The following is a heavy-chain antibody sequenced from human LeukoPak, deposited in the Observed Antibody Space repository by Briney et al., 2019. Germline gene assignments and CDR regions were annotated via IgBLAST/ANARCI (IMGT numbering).Heavy chain of an antibody. Sequence: ASVKFSCKASGYAFTSYGISWVRQAPGQGLEWMGWISAYNGNTNYAQKPQGRVTMTTNTSTSTAYMELGSLRSDDTAVYYCARRPLIAAGIPWSDYWGQGTLVTVSS. CDR2: ISAYNGNT. CDR3: ARRPLIAAGIPWSDY. J-gene: IGHJ4*02. CDR1: GYAFTSYG. V-gene: IGHV1-18*01. D-gene: IGHD6-13*01.